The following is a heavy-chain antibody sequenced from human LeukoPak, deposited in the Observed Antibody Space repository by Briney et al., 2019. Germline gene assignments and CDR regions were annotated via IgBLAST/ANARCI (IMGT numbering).Heavy chain of an antibody. J-gene: IGHJ6*03. V-gene: IGHV4-39*01. CDR1: GGSISSSSYY. CDR3: ATQAYYYYYMDV. CDR2: SYYSGST. Sequence: SETLSLTCTVCGGSISSSSYYWGWIRQPPGKGLEWIGSSYYSGSTYYNPSLKSRVTISVDTSKNQFSLKLSSVTAADTAVYYCATQAYYYYYMDVWGKGTTVTVSS.